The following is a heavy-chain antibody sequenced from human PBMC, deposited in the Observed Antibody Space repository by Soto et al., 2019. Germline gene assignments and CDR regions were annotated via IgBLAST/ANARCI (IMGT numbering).Heavy chain of an antibody. CDR1: GGSISSGDYY. Sequence: KASETLSLTCTVSGGSISSGDYYWSWFRQPPGKGLEWIGYIYYSGSTYYNPSLKSRVTISVDTSKNQFSLKLSSVTAADTAVYYCARGESYYYDSSGYSNWGPGTLVTV. D-gene: IGHD3-22*01. CDR2: IYYSGST. V-gene: IGHV4-30-4*01. J-gene: IGHJ4*02. CDR3: ARGESYYYDSSGYSN.